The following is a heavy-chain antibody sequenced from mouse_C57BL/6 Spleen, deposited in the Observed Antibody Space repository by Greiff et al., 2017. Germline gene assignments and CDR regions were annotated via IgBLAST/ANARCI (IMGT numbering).Heavy chain of an antibody. D-gene: IGHD1-1*01. CDR2: ISSGSSTN. CDR3: ARTDYYGSSYLDY. Sequence: EVKLVESGGGLVKPGGSLKLSCAASGFTFSDYGMHWVRQAPEKGLEWVAYISSGSSTNYYADTVKGRFTISRDNAKNTLFLQMTSLRSEDTAMYYCARTDYYGSSYLDYWGQGTTLTVSS. V-gene: IGHV5-17*01. J-gene: IGHJ2*01. CDR1: GFTFSDYG.